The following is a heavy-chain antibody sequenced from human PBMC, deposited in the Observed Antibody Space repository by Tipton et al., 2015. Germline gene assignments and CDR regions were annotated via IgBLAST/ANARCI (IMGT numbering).Heavy chain of an antibody. V-gene: IGHV4-59*01. CDR2: SHYSGST. CDR3: ARDGGDYGYYYGMDV. CDR1: GDYLNNYC. Sequence: TLSLTCTVSGDYLNNYCWNWIRQPPGKGLEWIGYSHYSGSTNYNPSLKSRVTISLDASKNQFYLRLSSVTAADTAMYYCARDGGDYGYYYGMDVWGQGTTVIVSS. D-gene: IGHD4-17*01. J-gene: IGHJ6*02.